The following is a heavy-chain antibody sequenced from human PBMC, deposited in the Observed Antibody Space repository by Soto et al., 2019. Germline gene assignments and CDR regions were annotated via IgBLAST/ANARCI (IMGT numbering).Heavy chain of an antibody. Sequence: QVKLVQSGTEVKKPGASIKVSCKASGYSFATSGMTWVRQAPGQGLGRKGWISVYNGNTNYDQNLQDRVTMTTDTSTNTAYLEVRSLRSDDTAVYYCARAGQYYDASGYADWGQGTLVTVSS. V-gene: IGHV1-18*01. J-gene: IGHJ4*02. D-gene: IGHD3-22*01. CDR2: ISVYNGNT. CDR1: GYSFATSG. CDR3: ARAGQYYDASGYAD.